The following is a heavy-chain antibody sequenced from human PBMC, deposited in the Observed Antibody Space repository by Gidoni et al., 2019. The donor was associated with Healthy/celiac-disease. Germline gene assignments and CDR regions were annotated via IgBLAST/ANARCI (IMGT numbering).Heavy chain of an antibody. D-gene: IGHD3-9*01. Sequence: EVQLVESGGGVVRPGGSLRLPCAASGSTFDAYGMSWVRQAPGKGLEWVSSINWNGGSTGYADSVKGRFTISRDNAKNSLYLQMNSLRAEDTALYHCARTMYYDILTGYSGDYFDYWGQGTLVTVSS. V-gene: IGHV3-20*01. CDR2: INWNGGST. J-gene: IGHJ4*02. CDR1: GSTFDAYG. CDR3: ARTMYYDILTGYSGDYFDY.